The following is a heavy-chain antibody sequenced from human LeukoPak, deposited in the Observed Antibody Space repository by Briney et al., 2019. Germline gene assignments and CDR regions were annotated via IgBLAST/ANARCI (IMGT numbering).Heavy chain of an antibody. Sequence: GGSLRLSCAASGFTFSSYAMSLVRQAPGKGLEWVSAISGSGGSTYYADSVKGRFTISRDNSKNTLYLQMNSLRAEDTAVYYCANSRDTGYSSGWSNFDYWGQGTLVTVSS. V-gene: IGHV3-23*01. CDR2: ISGSGGST. CDR1: GFTFSSYA. CDR3: ANSRDTGYSSGWSNFDY. J-gene: IGHJ4*02. D-gene: IGHD6-19*01.